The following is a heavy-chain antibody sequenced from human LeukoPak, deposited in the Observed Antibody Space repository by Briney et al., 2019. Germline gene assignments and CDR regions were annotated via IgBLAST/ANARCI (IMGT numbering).Heavy chain of an antibody. J-gene: IGHJ4*02. CDR1: GFTFSSYA. V-gene: IGHV3-23*01. CDR2: ISGSGGST. Sequence: GGSLRLSCAASGFTFSSYAMSWVRQAPGKGLEWVSAISGSGGSTYYADSVKGRFTISSDSSTNTLYLYMNSLRVEDTAVYYCVRVWRSSSWHFDYWGQGALATVSS. CDR3: VRVWRSSSWHFDY. D-gene: IGHD6-13*01.